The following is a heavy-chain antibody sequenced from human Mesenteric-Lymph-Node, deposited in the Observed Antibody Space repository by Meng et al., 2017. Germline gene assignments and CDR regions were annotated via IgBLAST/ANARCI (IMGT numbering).Heavy chain of an antibody. CDR3: ARMGRHDYDNSGYYGY. D-gene: IGHD3-22*01. CDR1: GGSMSRYY. J-gene: IGHJ4*02. V-gene: IGHV4-59*01. Sequence: QAQLQESGPGLVKPSETLSLTCTVSGGSMSRYYWSWIRQPPGKGLEWIGYVYYSGSTNYNPSFKSRVTISVDTSKNQFSLKLSSVTAADTAVYYCARMGRHDYDNSGYYGYWGQGTLVTVSS. CDR2: VYYSGST.